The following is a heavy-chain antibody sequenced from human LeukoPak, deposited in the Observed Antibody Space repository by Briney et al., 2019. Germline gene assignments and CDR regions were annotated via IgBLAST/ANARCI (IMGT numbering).Heavy chain of an antibody. CDR1: GGSISSSSHY. CDR3: ARSKYSMTSDY. V-gene: IGHV4-39*01. CDR2: IYYSGNT. Sequence: SETLSLTCAVSGGSISSSSHYWGWIRQPPGKGLEWIGSIYYSGNTYYNPSLKSRVTISVDTSKNQFSLRLSSVSAADTAVYYCARSKYSMTSDYWGQGTLVTVSS. J-gene: IGHJ4*02. D-gene: IGHD1-26*01.